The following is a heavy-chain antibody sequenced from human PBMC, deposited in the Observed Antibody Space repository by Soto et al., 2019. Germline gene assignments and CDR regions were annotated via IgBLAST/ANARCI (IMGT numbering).Heavy chain of an antibody. V-gene: IGHV1-69*13. J-gene: IGHJ3*02. CDR3: ATTQIPYGDYVAFDI. CDR1: GGTFSSYA. Sequence: ASVKVSCKASGGTFSSYAISWVRQAPGQGLEWMGGIIPIFGTANYAQKFQGRVTITADESTSTAYMELSSLRSEDTAVYYCATTQIPYGDYVAFDIWGQGTMVTVSS. CDR2: IIPIFGTA. D-gene: IGHD4-17*01.